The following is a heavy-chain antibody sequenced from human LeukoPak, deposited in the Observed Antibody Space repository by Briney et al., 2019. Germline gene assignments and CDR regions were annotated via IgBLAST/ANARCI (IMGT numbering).Heavy chain of an antibody. CDR2: FDPEDGET. D-gene: IGHD4-17*01. CDR1: GYTLTELS. J-gene: IGHJ4*02. V-gene: IGHV1-24*01. CDR3: ARSYGDYWYYFDY. Sequence: ASVKVSCKVSGYTLTELSMHWVRQAPGKGLEWMGGFDPEDGETIYAQKFQGRVTITADESTSTAYMELSSLRSEDTAVYYCARSYGDYWYYFDYWGQGTLVTVSS.